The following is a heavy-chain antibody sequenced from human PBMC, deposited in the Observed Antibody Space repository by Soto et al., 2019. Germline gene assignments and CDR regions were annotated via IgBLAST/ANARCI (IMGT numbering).Heavy chain of an antibody. CDR2: ISDDGSR. Sequence: GGSLRLSCAASGFTFSSYGMHWVRQAPGKGLEWVAVISDDGSRYYADSVEGRFTISGDNSENRLYLQRNSLRAEDTAVYYCARVEGFWSGYYLGAFDIWGQGTMVTVSS. CDR1: GFTFSSYG. CDR3: ARVEGFWSGYYLGAFDI. V-gene: IGHV3-30*13. J-gene: IGHJ3*02. D-gene: IGHD3-3*01.